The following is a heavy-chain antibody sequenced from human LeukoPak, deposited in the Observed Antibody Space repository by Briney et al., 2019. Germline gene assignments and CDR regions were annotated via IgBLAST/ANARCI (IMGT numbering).Heavy chain of an antibody. Sequence: SETLSLTCTVSGGSISGGTYYWGWIRQPPGKGLEWIGTISYSGSTYYNPALKSRVTISVDTSKSQFSLRLSSVTAADTAVYYCARGSTLIRGFDYWGQGTLVTVSS. V-gene: IGHV4-39*07. CDR1: GGSISGGTYY. D-gene: IGHD3-10*01. CDR2: ISYSGST. CDR3: ARGSTLIRGFDY. J-gene: IGHJ4*02.